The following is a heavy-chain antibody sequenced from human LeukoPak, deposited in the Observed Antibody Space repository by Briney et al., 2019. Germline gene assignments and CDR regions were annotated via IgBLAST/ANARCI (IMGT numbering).Heavy chain of an antibody. CDR1: GGSILDRTYY. Sequence: SETLSLTCTVSGGSILDRTYYWAWIRQPPGKGLEWIATIFYTGNTHYNLSLKSRVTMSVDTVKNQFSLNLNSVAAADTAVYYCARQSSGYYYGWFDPWGQGTLVTVSS. V-gene: IGHV4-39*01. D-gene: IGHD3-22*01. CDR3: ARQSSGYYYGWFDP. CDR2: IFYTGNT. J-gene: IGHJ5*02.